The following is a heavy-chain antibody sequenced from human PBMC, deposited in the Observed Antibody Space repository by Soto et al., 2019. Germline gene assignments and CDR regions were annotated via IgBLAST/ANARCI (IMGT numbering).Heavy chain of an antibody. V-gene: IGHV3-23*01. J-gene: IGHJ4*02. Sequence: GGSLRLSCAASGFTFSSYAMSWVRQAPGKGLEWVSAISGSGGSTYYADSVKGRFTISRENYKNTLDLQMISLRAEDTTVYYCAKDVLAPAMDIEAKITGYWGQGTLVTVSS. CDR2: ISGSGGST. CDR1: GFTFSSYA. CDR3: AKDVLAPAMDIEAKITGY. D-gene: IGHD5-12*01.